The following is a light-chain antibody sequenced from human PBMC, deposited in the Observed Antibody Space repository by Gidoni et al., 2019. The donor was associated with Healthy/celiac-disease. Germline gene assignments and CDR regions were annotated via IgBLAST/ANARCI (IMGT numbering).Light chain of an antibody. CDR3: QQYGSSPPIS. J-gene: IGKJ2*03. CDR2: GAS. CDR1: QSVSSSY. V-gene: IGKV3-20*01. Sequence: EIVLTQSPGTLSLSPGETATLSCRASQSVSSSYLAWYQQTPGQAPRLLIYGASSRATGIPDRFSGSGSGTDFTLTISRLDPEDFAVYYCQQYGSSPPISFGQXTKLEIK.